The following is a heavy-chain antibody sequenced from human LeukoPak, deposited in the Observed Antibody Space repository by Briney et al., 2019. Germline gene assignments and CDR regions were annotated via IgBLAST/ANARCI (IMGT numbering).Heavy chain of an antibody. CDR3: ARESVTPNYFDY. J-gene: IGHJ4*02. Sequence: PSETLSLTCTVSGGSISSYYWSWIRQPPGKGLEWIGYIYYSGSTNYNPSLKSRVTISVDTSKNQFSLKLSSVTAADTAVYYCARESVTPNYFDYWGQGTLVTVSS. V-gene: IGHV4-59*01. CDR1: GGSISSYY. D-gene: IGHD4-23*01. CDR2: IYYSGST.